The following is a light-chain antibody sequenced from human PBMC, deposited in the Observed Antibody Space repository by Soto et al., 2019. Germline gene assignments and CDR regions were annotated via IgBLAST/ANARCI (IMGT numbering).Light chain of an antibody. CDR1: SSNIANNY. Sequence: QSVLTQPPSVSAAPGQTVTISCSGSSSNIANNYVSWYQQLPGTAPKLLIYDNDKRPSGIPDRFSGSKSGTSATLGITGLQTGDEADYYCGTWDSSLSAVVFGGGTKVTVL. CDR3: GTWDSSLSAVV. CDR2: DND. V-gene: IGLV1-51*01. J-gene: IGLJ2*01.